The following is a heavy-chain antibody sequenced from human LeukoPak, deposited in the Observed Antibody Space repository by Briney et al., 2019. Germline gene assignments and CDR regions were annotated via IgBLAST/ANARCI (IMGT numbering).Heavy chain of an antibody. CDR3: ARAMEKNFDY. Sequence: GGSLRLSCAASGFTFTNHGFHWVRQAPGKGLEWVAVSDDGSQRNFADSVKGRFTISSDSSKNTLYLQMDSLRADDTAVYYCARAMEKNFDYWGQGALVTVSS. V-gene: IGHV3-30*03. J-gene: IGHJ4*02. CDR2: SDDGSQR. CDR1: GFTFTNHG. D-gene: IGHD1-1*01.